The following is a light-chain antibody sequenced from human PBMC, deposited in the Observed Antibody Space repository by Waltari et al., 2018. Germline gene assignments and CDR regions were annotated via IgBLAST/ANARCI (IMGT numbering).Light chain of an antibody. CDR3: GTWDNSLNIVI. CDR1: SSNIGNSS. V-gene: IGLV1-51*01. J-gene: IGLJ2*01. CDR2: DTN. Sequence: QSVLTQPPSVSAAPRQKVSISCSGRSSNIGNSSVSWFPRFPRAAPKLLIYDTNKRPSGIPDRFSASKSGTSATLGISGLQTGDEAIYHCGTWDNSLNIVIFGGGTKLTVL.